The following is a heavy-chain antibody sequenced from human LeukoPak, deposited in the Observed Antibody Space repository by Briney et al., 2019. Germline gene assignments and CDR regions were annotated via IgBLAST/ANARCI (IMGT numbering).Heavy chain of an antibody. CDR1: GGSISSYY. J-gene: IGHJ6*03. Sequence: SETLSLTCTVPGGSISSYYWSWIRQPPGKGLEWIGYIYYSGSTNYNPSLKSRVTISVDTSKNQFSLKLSSVTAADTAVYYCARGYDFWSGYYTPHYYYYYMDVWGKGTTVTVSS. CDR3: ARGYDFWSGYYTPHYYYYYMDV. CDR2: IYYSGST. D-gene: IGHD3-3*01. V-gene: IGHV4-59*01.